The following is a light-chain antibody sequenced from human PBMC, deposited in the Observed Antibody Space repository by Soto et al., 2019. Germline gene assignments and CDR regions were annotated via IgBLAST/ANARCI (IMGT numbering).Light chain of an antibody. J-gene: IGKJ5*01. CDR1: QSVTSS. CDR3: QQYKSVIT. CDR2: GAS. V-gene: IGKV3-20*01. Sequence: EVVLTQSPDTLSLSPRERATVSCRASQSVTSSLAWYQQKPGQPPRLLISGASNRATGVPVRFSGSGSGTDFTLTISRLEPDDFALYFCQQYKSVITFCQVRRLEIK.